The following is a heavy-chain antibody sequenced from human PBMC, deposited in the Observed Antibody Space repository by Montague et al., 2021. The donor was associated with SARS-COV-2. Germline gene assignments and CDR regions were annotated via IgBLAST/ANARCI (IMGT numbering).Heavy chain of an antibody. D-gene: IGHD3-10*01. V-gene: IGHV3-7*01. J-gene: IGHJ6*02. CDR2: IKHDAGEK. CDR1: GFAFGNFW. CDR3: ATAGSGSYYYYKYGMDV. Sequence: SLRLSCAASGFAFGNFWMSWIRQAPGKGLEWVANIKHDAGEKYYGESVQGRFTISRDNAKKSLYLQMNSLRVEDTAVYYCATAGSGSYYYYKYGMDVWGQGTTVTVS.